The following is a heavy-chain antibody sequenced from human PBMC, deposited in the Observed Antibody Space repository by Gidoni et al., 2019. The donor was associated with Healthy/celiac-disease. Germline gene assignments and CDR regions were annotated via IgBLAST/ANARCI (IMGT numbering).Heavy chain of an antibody. D-gene: IGHD3-10*01. Sequence: QVQLVQSGAEVKKPGASVKVSCKVSGYTLTELSMHWVRQAPGKGLEWMGGFDPEDGETIYAQKFQGRVTMTEDTSTDTAYMELSSLRSEDTAVYYCATVPRIPRLGEYYYYGMDVWGQGTTVTVSS. CDR2: FDPEDGET. J-gene: IGHJ6*02. CDR3: ATVPRIPRLGEYYYYGMDV. V-gene: IGHV1-24*01. CDR1: GYTLTELS.